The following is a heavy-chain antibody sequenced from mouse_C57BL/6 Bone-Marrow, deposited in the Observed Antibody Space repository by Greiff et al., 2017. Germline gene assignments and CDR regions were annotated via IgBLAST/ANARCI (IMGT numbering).Heavy chain of an antibody. Sequence: DVMLVESGEGLVKPGGSLKLSCAASGFTFSSYAMSWVRQTPEQRLEWVAYISSGSDYIYYAATVKGRFTISRDNGRNTLYLQMSSLTSEDTAMYYCTREGNSNPYAMDYWGQGTSVTVSS. CDR3: TREGNSNPYAMDY. V-gene: IGHV5-9-1*02. CDR2: ISSGSDYI. D-gene: IGHD2-5*01. J-gene: IGHJ4*01. CDR1: GFTFSSYA.